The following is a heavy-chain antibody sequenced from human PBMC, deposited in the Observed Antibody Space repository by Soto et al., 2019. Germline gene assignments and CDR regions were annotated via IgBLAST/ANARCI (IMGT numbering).Heavy chain of an antibody. CDR2: IIGYNTNR. D-gene: IGHD2-21*01. CDR1: GYTFTRYS. CDR3: ARDTRDLGNIDDVRAYAAFES. J-gene: IGHJ3*02. V-gene: IGHV1-18*04. Sequence: ASVKVSCKASGYTFTRYSVSWVRQAPGQGLEWMGWIIGYNTNRNYAQKLHGRVTMTTDTSTSTAYMELRNLRSDDTAVYYCARDTRDLGNIDDVRAYAAFESWGKRKMVTV.